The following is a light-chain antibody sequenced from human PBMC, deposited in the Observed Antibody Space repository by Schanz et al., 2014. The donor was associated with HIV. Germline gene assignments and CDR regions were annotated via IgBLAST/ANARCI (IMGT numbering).Light chain of an antibody. Sequence: QSVLTQPPSASGTPGQRVTISCSGSVSNVGSNSVNWYQQFPGAAPKLLIYSYTQRPSGVPDRFSGSKSGNTASLTVSGLQPEDEADYYCSSYAGSNKGVFGGGTKLTVL. CDR2: SYT. V-gene: IGLV1-44*01. CDR1: VSNVGSNS. CDR3: SSYAGSNKGV. J-gene: IGLJ3*02.